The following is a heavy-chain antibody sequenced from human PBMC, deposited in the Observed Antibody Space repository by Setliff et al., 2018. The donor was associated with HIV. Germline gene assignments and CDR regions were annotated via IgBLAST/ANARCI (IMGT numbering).Heavy chain of an antibody. CDR2: INHSGST. Sequence: PSETLSLTCAVYGGSFSGHYWSWIRQPPGKGPEWIGEINHSGSTNYNPSLKSRVSIAVDTSKKQFSLKLSFVTAAETAVYYCAMVIVWNDAGDYWGRGTLVTVSS. CDR3: AMVIVWNDAGDY. V-gene: IGHV4-34*01. D-gene: IGHD1-1*01. CDR1: GGSFSGHY. J-gene: IGHJ4*02.